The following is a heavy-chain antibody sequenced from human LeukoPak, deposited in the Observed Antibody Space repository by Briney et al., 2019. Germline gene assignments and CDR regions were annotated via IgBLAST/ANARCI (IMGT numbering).Heavy chain of an antibody. J-gene: IGHJ3*02. CDR3: VKPYSSSWLDAFDI. D-gene: IGHD6-13*01. Sequence: AGGSLRLSCSASGPTFSSYAMHWVRQAPGKGLEYVSVISSNGGSIYYADSVKGRFTISRDNSKNTLYLQMSSLRAEDTAVYFCVKPYSSSWLDAFDIWGQGTMVTVSS. V-gene: IGHV3-64D*06. CDR1: GPTFSSYA. CDR2: ISSNGGSI.